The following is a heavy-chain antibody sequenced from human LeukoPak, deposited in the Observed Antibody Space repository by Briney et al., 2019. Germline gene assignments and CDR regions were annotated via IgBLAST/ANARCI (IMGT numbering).Heavy chain of an antibody. D-gene: IGHD4-17*01. CDR3: ARTVTGEFDY. V-gene: IGHV4-39*07. CDR1: GGSISSTSYY. Sequence: PSETLSLTCTVSGGSISSTSYYWGWIRQPPGKGLEWIGSIYYSGSTYYNPSLKSRVTISVDTSKNQFSLKLSSVTAADTAVYYCARTVTGEFDYWGQGTLVTVSS. CDR2: IYYSGST. J-gene: IGHJ4*02.